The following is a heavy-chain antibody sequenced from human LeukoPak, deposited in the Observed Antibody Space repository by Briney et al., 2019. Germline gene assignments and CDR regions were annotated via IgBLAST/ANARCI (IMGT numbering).Heavy chain of an antibody. D-gene: IGHD3-9*01. V-gene: IGHV4-4*07. CDR1: GGSISIYY. Sequence: SETLSLTCTVSGGSISIYYWNWIRQPAGKGLEWIGRIYTNENTFFNPSLKSRVTISVDTSKNQFSLKLSSVTAADTAVYYCARGAHDILTGYYNGWFDPWGQGTLVTVSS. J-gene: IGHJ5*02. CDR2: IYTNENT. CDR3: ARGAHDILTGYYNGWFDP.